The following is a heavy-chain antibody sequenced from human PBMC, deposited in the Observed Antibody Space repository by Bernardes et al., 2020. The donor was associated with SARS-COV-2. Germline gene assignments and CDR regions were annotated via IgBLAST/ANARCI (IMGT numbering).Heavy chain of an antibody. CDR2: IDTAGDT. D-gene: IGHD6-6*01. CDR3: VRDGRPPLNGLDV. J-gene: IGHJ6*02. V-gene: IGHV3-13*01. CDR1: GFTFSNYD. Sequence: SLRLSCTTSGFTFSNYDMNWVRQPTGKSLEWVATIDTAGDTFYSGSVEGRFVISRENAKNSLYLQIDNLEAGDTAIYYCVRDGRPPLNGLDVWGQGTTVTVSS.